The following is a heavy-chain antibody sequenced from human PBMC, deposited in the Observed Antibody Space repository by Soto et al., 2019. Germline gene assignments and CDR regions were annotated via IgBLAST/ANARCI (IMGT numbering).Heavy chain of an antibody. J-gene: IGHJ4*02. CDR1: GFTLKNYW. V-gene: IGHV3-7*01. D-gene: IGHD3-16*02. CDR3: ARDGYGYNSLDN. CDR2: IKEDGSGK. Sequence: EVQLVEFGGGSVQPGGSLRLSCATSGFTLKNYWMTWVRQAPGKGLEWVANIKEDGSGKYFGDSVRGRFTVSRDNAKNSLYLQMYSLRVEDTAVYYCARDGYGYNSLDNWGQGVLVTVSS.